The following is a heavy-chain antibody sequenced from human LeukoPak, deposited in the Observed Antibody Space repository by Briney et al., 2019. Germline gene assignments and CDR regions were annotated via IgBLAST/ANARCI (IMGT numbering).Heavy chain of an antibody. CDR3: AREPRISIAWYGWFDP. CDR1: GFTFSTYW. J-gene: IGHJ5*02. D-gene: IGHD6-19*01. V-gene: IGHV3-74*01. Sequence: GGSLRLSCAASGFTFSTYWMHWVRQAPGQGLVWVSRMNSDGSSTNYADSVKGRFTISRDNAKNTLYLQMNSLRVEDTAVYYCAREPRISIAWYGWFDPWGQGTLVTVSS. CDR2: MNSDGSST.